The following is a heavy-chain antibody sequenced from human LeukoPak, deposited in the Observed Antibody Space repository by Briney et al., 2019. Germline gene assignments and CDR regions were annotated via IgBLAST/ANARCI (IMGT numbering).Heavy chain of an antibody. CDR2: ISSSSSDI. CDR1: GFTFSSNS. V-gene: IGHV3-21*01. Sequence: GGSLRLSCAASGFTFSSNSMNWVRQAPGKGLEWVSSISSSSSDIYYADSVKGRFTISRANAKNSLYLQMNSLRVEDTAVYYCARGYCSGGGCYSYYYYYYVDVWGRGTTVTVSS. CDR3: ARGYCSGGGCYSYYYYYYVDV. J-gene: IGHJ6*03. D-gene: IGHD2-15*01.